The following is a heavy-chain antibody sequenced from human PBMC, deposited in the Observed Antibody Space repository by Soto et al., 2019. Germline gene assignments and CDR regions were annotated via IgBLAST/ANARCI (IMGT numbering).Heavy chain of an antibody. V-gene: IGHV4-4*02. CDR2: IYHSGST. D-gene: IGHD6-6*01. Sequence: LSLTCAVSGGSISSSNWWSWVRQPPGKGLEWIGEIYHSGSTNYNPSLKSRVTISVDKSKNQFSLKLSSVTAADTAVYYCASRIAARPFWFDPWGQGTLVTVSS. CDR1: GGSISSSNW. J-gene: IGHJ5*02. CDR3: ASRIAARPFWFDP.